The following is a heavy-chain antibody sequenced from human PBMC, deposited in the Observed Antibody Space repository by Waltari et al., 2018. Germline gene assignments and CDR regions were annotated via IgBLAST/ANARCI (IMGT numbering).Heavy chain of an antibody. CDR1: GGSFSGYY. D-gene: IGHD3-9*01. J-gene: IGHJ6*03. Sequence: QVQLQQWGAGLLKPSETLSLTCAVYGGSFSGYYWSWIRQPPGKGLEWIGEINHSGSTNYNPSRESRVTISVDTSKNQFSLKLSSVTAADTAVYYCARGGGITYYDILTGYLHLNYYYYMDVWGKGTTVTVSS. CDR2: INHSGST. CDR3: ARGGGITYYDILTGYLHLNYYYYMDV. V-gene: IGHV4-34*01.